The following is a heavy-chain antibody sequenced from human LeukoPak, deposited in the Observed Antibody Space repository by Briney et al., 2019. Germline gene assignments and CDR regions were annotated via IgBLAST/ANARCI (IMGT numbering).Heavy chain of an antibody. CDR1: GFTFSKYA. J-gene: IGHJ3*02. CDR2: ISGNSGST. D-gene: IGHD6-19*01. CDR3: AKVSYSSGWYSGDAFDI. Sequence: GGSLRLSCAASGFTFSKYAMSWVRQTPGKGLKWVSGISGNSGSTYYANSVKGRFTISRDNSKNTLYLQMNSLRAEDTALYYCAKVSYSSGWYSGDAFDIWGQGTMVTVSS. V-gene: IGHV3-23*01.